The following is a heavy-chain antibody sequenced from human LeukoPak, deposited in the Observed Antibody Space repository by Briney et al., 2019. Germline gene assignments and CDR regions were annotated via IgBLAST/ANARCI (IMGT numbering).Heavy chain of an antibody. V-gene: IGHV4-59*08. CDR2: IYYSGST. J-gene: IGHJ3*02. D-gene: IGHD3-22*01. CDR3: ARHTSSGYYFDAFDI. Sequence: PSETLSLTCTVSGGSINNYYWSWIRQPPGKGLEWIGYIYYSGSTNYNPSLKSRVTISVDTSKNQFSLKLSSVTAADTAVYYCARHTSSGYYFDAFDIWGQGTMVTVSS. CDR1: GGSINNYY.